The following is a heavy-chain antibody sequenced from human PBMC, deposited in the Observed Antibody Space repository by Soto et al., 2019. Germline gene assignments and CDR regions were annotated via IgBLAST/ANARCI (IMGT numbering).Heavy chain of an antibody. J-gene: IGHJ6*02. CDR1: GDSISSGYW. Sequence: SETLSLTCAVSGDSISSGYWWNWARQPPGKGLEWIGEIYHSGSINYNPALKSRLTISLDKSKNQFSLKLGSVTAADTAVYYCAASMIRGEGMDVWGQGTTVTVSS. CDR3: AASMIRGEGMDV. V-gene: IGHV4-4*02. D-gene: IGHD3-16*01. CDR2: IYHSGSI.